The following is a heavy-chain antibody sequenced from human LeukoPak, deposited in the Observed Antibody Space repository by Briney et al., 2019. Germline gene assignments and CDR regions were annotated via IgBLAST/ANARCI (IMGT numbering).Heavy chain of an antibody. CDR3: ARGFHRRLYDSSAYYSY. D-gene: IGHD3-22*01. CDR2: IKQDGSEK. J-gene: IGHJ4*02. CDR1: GFTFSSRDW. Sequence: PGGSLRLSCVASGFTFSSRDWMTWVRQAPGKGLEWVANIKQDGSEKNYVDSVKGRFTISRDNAKNSVDLQMNSLRAEDTAVYYCARGFHRRLYDSSAYYSYWGQGTQVTVSS. V-gene: IGHV3-7*01.